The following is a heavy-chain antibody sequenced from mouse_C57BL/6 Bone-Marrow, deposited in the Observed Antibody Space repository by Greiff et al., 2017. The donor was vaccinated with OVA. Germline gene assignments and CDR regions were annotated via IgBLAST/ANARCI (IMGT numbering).Heavy chain of an antibody. Sequence: QVQLQQSGAELVRPGTSVKVSCKASGYAFTNYLIEWVKQRPGQGLEWIGVINPGSGGTNYNEKFKGKATLTADQSSSTAYMQLSSLTSEDSAVYFCARSGGYYVDYYAMDYWGQGTSVTVSS. J-gene: IGHJ4*01. CDR3: ARSGGYYVDYYAMDY. CDR2: INPGSGGT. V-gene: IGHV1-54*01. D-gene: IGHD2-3*01. CDR1: GYAFTNYL.